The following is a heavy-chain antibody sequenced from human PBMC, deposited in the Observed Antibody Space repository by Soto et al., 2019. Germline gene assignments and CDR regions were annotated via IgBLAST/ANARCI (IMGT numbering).Heavy chain of an antibody. D-gene: IGHD3-10*01. CDR2: ISYDGSNK. CDR3: AKVRIRGASYPIPDY. V-gene: IGHV3-30*18. J-gene: IGHJ4*02. Sequence: QVQLVESGGGVVQPGRSLRLSCAASEFTFSSYGMHWVRQAPGKGLEWVAVISYDGSNKYYADSVKGRFTISRDNSKNTLYLQMNSLRAEDTAVYYCAKVRIRGASYPIPDYWGQGTLVTVSS. CDR1: EFTFSSYG.